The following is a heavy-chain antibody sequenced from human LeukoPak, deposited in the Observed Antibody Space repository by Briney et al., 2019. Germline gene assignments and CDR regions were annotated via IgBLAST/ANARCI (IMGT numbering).Heavy chain of an antibody. CDR3: TIHMYDGYEGSSDTTMVRSP. V-gene: IGHV3-21*01. J-gene: IGHJ5*02. D-gene: IGHD5-18*01. CDR1: GFTFSSYS. CDR2: ISPPSTYI. Sequence: GGSLRLSCAASGFTFSSYSINWVRQTPGKGLEWVSSISPPSTYIYYADSVKGRFTISRDDAKNYLYLQMNSLRAEDTAVYYCTIHMYDGYEGSSDTTMVRSPWGRGTVVTVSS.